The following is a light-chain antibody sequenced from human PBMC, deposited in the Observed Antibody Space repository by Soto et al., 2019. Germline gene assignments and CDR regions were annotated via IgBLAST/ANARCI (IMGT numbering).Light chain of an antibody. J-gene: IGKJ1*01. CDR1: QAIRND. CDR3: LQHNLFPRT. V-gene: IGKV1-17*01. CDR2: GSS. Sequence: DIQITQSPSSLSSSVRERFTITCGASQAIRNDLAWYQQKPGRAPKRLIYGSSSLQSGVPSRFSGSGSGTEFTLTISSLQPEDFGTYYCLQHNLFPRTFGQGTKVDIK.